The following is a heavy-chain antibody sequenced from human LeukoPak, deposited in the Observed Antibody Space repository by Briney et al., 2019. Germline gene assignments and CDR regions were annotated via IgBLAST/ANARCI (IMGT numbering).Heavy chain of an antibody. CDR3: ARDKLRGYSYYLGEVDY. CDR2: ISSSGSTI. J-gene: IGHJ4*02. V-gene: IGHV3-11*01. D-gene: IGHD5-18*01. CDR1: GFTFSDYY. Sequence: KPGGSLRLSCAASGFTFSDYYMNWIRQAPGKGLEWVSYISSSGSTIYYADSVKGRFTISRDNAKNSLYLQMNSLRAEDTAVYYCARDKLRGYSYYLGEVDYWGQGTLVTVSS.